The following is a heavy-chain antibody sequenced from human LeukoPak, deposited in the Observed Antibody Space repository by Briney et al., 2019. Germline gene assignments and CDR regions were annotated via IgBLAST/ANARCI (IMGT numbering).Heavy chain of an antibody. J-gene: IGHJ6*02. CDR1: GFTFSSYS. Sequence: GGSQRLSCAASGFTFSSYSMNGVRQAPGKGLEWVSSISSSSSYIYYADSVKGRFTISRDNAKNSLYLQMNSLRAEDTAVYYCARAVGDYGDYVWYYYYGMDVWGQGTTVTVSS. V-gene: IGHV3-21*01. CDR3: ARAVGDYGDYVWYYYYGMDV. CDR2: ISSSSSYI. D-gene: IGHD4-17*01.